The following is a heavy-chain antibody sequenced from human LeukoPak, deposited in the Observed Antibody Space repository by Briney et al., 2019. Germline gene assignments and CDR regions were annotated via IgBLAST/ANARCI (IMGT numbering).Heavy chain of an antibody. V-gene: IGHV4-59*01. CDR1: GGSISSYY. J-gene: IGHJ6*02. CDR3: AREAPPRYCSSTSCYGHYYGMDV. Sequence: SETLSLTCTVSGGSISSYYWSWIRQPPGKGLEWIGYIYYSGSTNYNPSLKSRVTISVDTSKNQFSLKLTSVTAAATAVYYCAREAPPRYCSSTSCYGHYYGMDVWGQGTTVTVSS. D-gene: IGHD2-2*01. CDR2: IYYSGST.